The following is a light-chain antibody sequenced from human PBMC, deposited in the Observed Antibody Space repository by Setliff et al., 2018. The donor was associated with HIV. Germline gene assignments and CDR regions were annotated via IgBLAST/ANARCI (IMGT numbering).Light chain of an antibody. CDR2: EVR. V-gene: IGLV2-14*01. Sequence: QSALTQPASVSGSPGQSITISCTGASSDVGGYNYVSWYQHHPGKAPKLIIDEVRNRPSGVSHRFSGSKSVNTASLTISGLQAEDEADYYCSSYAISNTLPFGTGTKVTVL. CDR3: SSYAISNTLP. CDR1: SSDVGGYNY. J-gene: IGLJ1*01.